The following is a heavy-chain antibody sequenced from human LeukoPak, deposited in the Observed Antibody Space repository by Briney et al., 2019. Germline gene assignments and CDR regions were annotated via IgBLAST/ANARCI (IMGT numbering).Heavy chain of an antibody. CDR1: GFTFSSYS. Sequence: PGGSLRLSCAASGFTFSSYSMNWVRQAPGKGLEWVSSISSSSSYIYYADSVKGRFTISRDNAKNSLYLQMNSLRAEDTAVYYCARHPLLWVGELLYEEDWGQGTLVTVSS. CDR3: ARHPLLWVGELLYEED. J-gene: IGHJ4*02. V-gene: IGHV3-21*01. CDR2: ISSSSSYI. D-gene: IGHD3-10*01.